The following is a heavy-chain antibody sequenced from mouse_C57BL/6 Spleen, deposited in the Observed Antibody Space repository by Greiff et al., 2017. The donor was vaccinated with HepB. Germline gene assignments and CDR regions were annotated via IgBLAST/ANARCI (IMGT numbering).Heavy chain of an antibody. CDR2: IYPGDGDT. CDR3: ARGGYYSNHYAMDY. CDR1: GYAFSSSW. D-gene: IGHD2-5*01. V-gene: IGHV1-82*01. Sequence: VKLMESGPELVKPGASVKISCKASGYAFSSSWMNWVKQRPGKGLEWIGRIYPGDGDTNYNGKFKGKATLTADKSSSTAYMQLSSLTSEDSAVYFCARGGYYSNHYAMDYWGQGTSVTVSS. J-gene: IGHJ4*01.